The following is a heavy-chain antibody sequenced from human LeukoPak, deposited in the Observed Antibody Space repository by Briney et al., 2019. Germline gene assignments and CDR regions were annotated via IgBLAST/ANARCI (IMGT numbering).Heavy chain of an antibody. D-gene: IGHD3-10*01. CDR2: IYWNDDK. CDR1: GFSLSTSGVG. V-gene: IGHV2-5*01. Sequence: ESGPTLVKPTQTLTQTCTFSGFSLSTSGVGVGWIRQPPGKALEWLALIYWNDDKRYGPSLKSRLTITNDTSKNQVVLTMTNMDPVDTATYYCAHVGLLWCDAWGQGTLVTVSS. J-gene: IGHJ4*02. CDR3: AHVGLLWCDA.